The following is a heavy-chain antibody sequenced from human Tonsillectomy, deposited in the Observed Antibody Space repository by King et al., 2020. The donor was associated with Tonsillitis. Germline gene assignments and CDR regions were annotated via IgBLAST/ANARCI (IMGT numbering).Heavy chain of an antibody. CDR3: VRGTQELDY. CDR2: IPYYGSNQ. J-gene: IGHJ4*02. CDR1: GFIFRSFG. V-gene: IGHV3-30*03. Sequence: VQLVESGGGVVQPGRSLRLSCAASGFIFRSFGMHWVRQASGKGLEWLAVIPYYGSNQNYADSMMGRFTISRDNSKNTLYLQMNSLRADGTAVYYCVRGTQELDYWGQGTLVTVSS.